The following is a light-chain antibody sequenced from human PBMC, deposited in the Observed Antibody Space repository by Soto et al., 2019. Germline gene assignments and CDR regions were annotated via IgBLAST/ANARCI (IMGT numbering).Light chain of an antibody. J-gene: IGKJ1*01. V-gene: IGKV1-39*01. Sequence: DIQMIQSPSSRSASVGDRVTITCRASQSISSYLNWYQQKPGKAPKLLIYDASSLQSGVPSRFSGSGSGTVFTLTISSLQPEDFATYYCQQSYSTPWTFGQGTKVEIK. CDR3: QQSYSTPWT. CDR1: QSISSY. CDR2: DAS.